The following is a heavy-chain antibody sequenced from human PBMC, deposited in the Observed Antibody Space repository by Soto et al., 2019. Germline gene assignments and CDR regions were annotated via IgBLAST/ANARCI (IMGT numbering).Heavy chain of an antibody. Sequence: LRLSCAAPGFTFTNYDMHWVRQAPGKGLEWMALILHDGSAEYYADSVKGRFTISRDNSKNTLYLQMNSLRAEDTAVYYCARSRDGYSFYFYYGMGGWGQGTTVTVSS. J-gene: IGHJ6*02. CDR3: ARSRDGYSFYFYYGMGG. V-gene: IGHV3-30*03. CDR1: GFTFTNYD. CDR2: ILHDGSAE. D-gene: IGHD4-4*01.